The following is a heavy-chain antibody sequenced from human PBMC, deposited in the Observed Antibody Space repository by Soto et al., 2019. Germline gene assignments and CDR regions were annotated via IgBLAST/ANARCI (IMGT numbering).Heavy chain of an antibody. D-gene: IGHD6-19*01. CDR1: GFTFSSYW. CDR3: ARDFGGGIAVAGVGFDY. Sequence: ESGGGLVQPGGSLRLSCATSGFTFSSYWMSWVRQAPGKGREGVANIKQDGSEKYYVDSVKGRFTISRDNAKNSLYLQMNSLRAEDTAMYYCARDFGGGIAVAGVGFDYWGQGTLVTVSS. J-gene: IGHJ4*02. V-gene: IGHV3-7*03. CDR2: IKQDGSEK.